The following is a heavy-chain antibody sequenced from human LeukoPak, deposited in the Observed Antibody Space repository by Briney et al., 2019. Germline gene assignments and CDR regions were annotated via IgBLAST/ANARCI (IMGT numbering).Heavy chain of an antibody. J-gene: IGHJ4*02. V-gene: IGHV3-7*02. CDR3: ARGGTGSYRHYYFDY. Sequence: GGSLRLSCAASGFAFSFYSMDWVRQAPGKGLEWVANMKQDGSNIYYVDSVKGRFTISRDNAKNSLYLQMNSLRAEDTAVYYCARGGTGSYRHYYFDYWGQGTLVTVSS. CDR2: MKQDGSNI. CDR1: GFAFSFYS. D-gene: IGHD3-16*02.